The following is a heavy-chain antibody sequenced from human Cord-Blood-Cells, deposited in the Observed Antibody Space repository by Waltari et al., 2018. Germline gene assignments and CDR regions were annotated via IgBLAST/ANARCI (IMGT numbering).Heavy chain of an antibody. V-gene: IGHV4-4*02. CDR1: GGSISSSNW. Sequence: QVQLQESGPGLVKPSGTLSLTCAVSGGSISSSNWWRWVHQPPGKGLEWIGEIYHSGSTNYNPSLKSRVTISVDKSKNQFSLKLSSVTAADTAVYYCAVRDSSGYYYFDYWGQGTLVTVSS. CDR2: IYHSGST. D-gene: IGHD3-22*01. J-gene: IGHJ4*02. CDR3: AVRDSSGYYYFDY.